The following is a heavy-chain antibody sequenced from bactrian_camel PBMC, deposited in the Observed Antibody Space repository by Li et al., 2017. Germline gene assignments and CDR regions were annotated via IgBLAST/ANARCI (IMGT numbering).Heavy chain of an antibody. J-gene: IGHJ4*01. CDR3: AAGTRIIVGDYCDGITN. V-gene: IGHV3S55*01. Sequence: HVQLVESGGGSVQAGGSLKLSCEASRDTYFDYCLGWFRQRPGKEREGVAVIDGAGTPAYTHSVKDRFTLSQLNNTLYLQMNSLKPDDTAMYYCAAGTRIIVGDYCDGITNWGQGTQVTVS. CDR1: RDTYFDYC. D-gene: IGHD4*01. CDR2: IDGAGTP.